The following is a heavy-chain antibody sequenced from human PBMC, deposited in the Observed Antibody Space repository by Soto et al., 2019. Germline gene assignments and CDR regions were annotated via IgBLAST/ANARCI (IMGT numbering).Heavy chain of an antibody. CDR3: ARSSGGARSSRYCSGTSCYYWFDP. CDR1: GYTFTSYG. V-gene: IGHV1-18*01. D-gene: IGHD2-2*01. Sequence: QVQLVQSGAEVKKPGASVKVSCKASGYTFTSYGISWVRQAPGQGLEWMGWISAYNGNTNYAQKLQGRVTITTDTSTSTAYVEQRGLRADDTAVYYCARSSGGARSSRYCSGTSCYYWFDPWGQGTLFTVCS. J-gene: IGHJ5*02. CDR2: ISAYNGNT.